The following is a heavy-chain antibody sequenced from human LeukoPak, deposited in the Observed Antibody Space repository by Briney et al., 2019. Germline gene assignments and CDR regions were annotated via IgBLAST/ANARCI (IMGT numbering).Heavy chain of an antibody. CDR1: GYTFTGYY. V-gene: IGHV1-2*02. Sequence: ASVKVSCKASGYTFTGYYMHLVRQAPGQGLEWMGWINPNSGGTNYAQKFQGRVTMTRDTSISTAYMELSRLRSDDTAVYYCASLLREMATIIDAWGQGTLVTVSS. D-gene: IGHD5-24*01. CDR3: ASLLREMATIIDA. CDR2: INPNSGGT. J-gene: IGHJ5*02.